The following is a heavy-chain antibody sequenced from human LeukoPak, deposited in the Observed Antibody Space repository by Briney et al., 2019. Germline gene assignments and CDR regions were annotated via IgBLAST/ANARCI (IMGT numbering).Heavy chain of an antibody. CDR2: MNPNSGNT. CDR3: ARALSWTTESYYYMDV. CDR1: GYTFTSYD. J-gene: IGHJ6*03. Sequence: ASVKVSCKASGYTFTSYDINWVRQSTGQGLEWVGWMNPNSGNTGYAQKFQGRVTMTKNTSISTAYMDLTSLRSEDTAVYYCARALSWTTESYYYMDVWGKGTTVTVS. V-gene: IGHV1-8*01. D-gene: IGHD3/OR15-3a*01.